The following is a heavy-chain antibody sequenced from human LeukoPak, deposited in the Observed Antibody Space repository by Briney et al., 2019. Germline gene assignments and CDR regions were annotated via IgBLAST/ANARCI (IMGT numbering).Heavy chain of an antibody. Sequence: GGSLRLSCAASGFTFSSYSMNWVRQAPGKGLEWVSSISSSSSYIYYADSVKGRFTISRDNAKNSLYLQMNSLRAEDTAVYYCARAGGPYYYDASGYSFFGCWGQGTLVTVSS. CDR3: ARAGGPYYYDASGYSFFGC. CDR1: GFTFSSYS. V-gene: IGHV3-21*01. D-gene: IGHD3-22*01. J-gene: IGHJ4*02. CDR2: ISSSSSYI.